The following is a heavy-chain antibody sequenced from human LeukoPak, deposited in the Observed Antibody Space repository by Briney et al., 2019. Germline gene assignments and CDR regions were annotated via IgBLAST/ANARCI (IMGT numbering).Heavy chain of an antibody. V-gene: IGHV3-48*03. CDR3: ARDLDYYGSGSSDYYFDY. J-gene: IGHJ4*02. D-gene: IGHD3-10*01. Sequence: GGSLRLSCAASGFTFSSYEMNWVRQAPGKGLEWVSYISSSGSTIYYADSVKGRFTISRDNAKNSLYLQMNSLRAEDTAVYYCARDLDYYGSGSSDYYFDYWGRGTLVTVSS. CDR1: GFTFSSYE. CDR2: ISSSGSTI.